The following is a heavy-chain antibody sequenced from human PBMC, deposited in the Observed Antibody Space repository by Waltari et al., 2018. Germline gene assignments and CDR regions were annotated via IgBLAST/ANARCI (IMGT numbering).Heavy chain of an antibody. CDR1: GGSISSGAYY. J-gene: IGHJ3*02. Sequence: QVQLQESGPGLVKPSQTLSLTCTVSGGSISSGAYYWSWIPQPPGNGLELIGYIYYRGSTYYNPSLKSRVTISVDTSKNQFSLKLSSVTAADTAVYYCARDLGGLVRAFDIWGQGTMVTVSS. V-gene: IGHV4-30-4*08. CDR3: ARDLGGLVRAFDI. CDR2: IYYRGST. D-gene: IGHD3-10*01.